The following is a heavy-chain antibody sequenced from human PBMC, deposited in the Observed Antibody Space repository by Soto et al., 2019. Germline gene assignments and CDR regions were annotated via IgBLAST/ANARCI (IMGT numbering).Heavy chain of an antibody. CDR3: AKAFYNGNSDFGY. D-gene: IGHD3-10*01. CDR1: GLSFSNYW. CDR2: INPDGGAK. V-gene: IGHV3-7*05. J-gene: IGHJ4*02. Sequence: EVNLVESGGGLVQPGGSLRLSCAASGLSFSNYWMTWVRQAPGKGLECVANINPDGGAKYYVESVKGRFSISRDNAKNSLYLQMSNLRAEDTAVYYCAKAFYNGNSDFGYWGQGTLVTVSS.